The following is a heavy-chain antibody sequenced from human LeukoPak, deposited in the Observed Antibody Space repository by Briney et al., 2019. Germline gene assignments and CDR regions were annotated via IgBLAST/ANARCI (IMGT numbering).Heavy chain of an antibody. CDR3: LTIVESVASDI. V-gene: IGHV3-74*01. J-gene: IGHJ3*02. CDR2: INPDDKST. CDR1: GFTFSKYW. D-gene: IGHD1-26*01. Sequence: GGSLRLSCVASGFTFSKYWLHWVRQAPGKGLVWVSRINPDDKSTSYADSVKGRFTISRDDAKKTLYLQMNSLRAEDTAVYYCLTIVESVASDIWGQGTMVTVSS.